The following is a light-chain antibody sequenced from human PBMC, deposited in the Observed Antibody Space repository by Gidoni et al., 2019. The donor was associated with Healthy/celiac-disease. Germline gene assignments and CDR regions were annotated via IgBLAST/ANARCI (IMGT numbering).Light chain of an antibody. V-gene: IGLV3-1*01. J-gene: IGLJ2*01. CDR2: QDS. CDR1: KLGDKY. CDR3: QAWDSSTVV. Sequence: SELTQPPSASVSPGQTASITCSGDKLGDKYACWYQQKPGQSPVLVIYQDSKWPSGIPVRFSVSNSANTATLTISGTQAMDEADYYCQAWDSSTVVFGGGTKLTVL.